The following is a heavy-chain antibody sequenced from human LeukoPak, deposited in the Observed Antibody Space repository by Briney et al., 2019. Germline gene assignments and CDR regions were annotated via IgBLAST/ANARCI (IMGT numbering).Heavy chain of an antibody. CDR2: ISSSSSYI. CDR1: GFTFSSYS. CDR3: ARDHSLAVAVGFDY. D-gene: IGHD2-15*01. J-gene: IGHJ4*02. V-gene: IGHV3-21*01. Sequence: GGSLRLSCAASGFTFSSYSMNWVRQAPGKGLEWVSSISSSSSYIYYADSVKGRFTISRDNAKNSLYLQMNSLRAEDTAVYYCARDHSLAVAVGFDYWGQGTLVTVSS.